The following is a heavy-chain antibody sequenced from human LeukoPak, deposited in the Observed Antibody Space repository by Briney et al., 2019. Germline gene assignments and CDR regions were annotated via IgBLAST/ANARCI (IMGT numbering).Heavy chain of an antibody. Sequence: PSETLSLTCTVSGGSISSSSYYWGWIRQPPGKGLEWIGSIYYSGSTYYNPSLKSRVTISVDTSKNQFSLKLSSVTAADTAVYYCARGQSRSPPYYVNYYYGMDVWGQGTTVTVSS. V-gene: IGHV4-39*01. CDR1: GGSISSSSYY. D-gene: IGHD1-26*01. J-gene: IGHJ6*02. CDR3: ARGQSRSPPYYVNYYYGMDV. CDR2: IYYSGST.